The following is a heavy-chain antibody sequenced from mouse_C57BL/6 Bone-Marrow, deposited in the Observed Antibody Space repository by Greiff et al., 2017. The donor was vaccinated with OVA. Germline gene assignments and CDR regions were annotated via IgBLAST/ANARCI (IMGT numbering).Heavy chain of an antibody. J-gene: IGHJ3*01. CDR1: GYTFTDYY. CDR2: IYPGSGNT. D-gene: IGHD2-4*01. Sequence: VQLQQSGAELVRPGASVKLSCKASGYTFTDYYINWVKQRPGQGLEWIARIYPGSGNTYYNEKFKGKATLTAEKSSSTAYMQLSSLTSEDSAVYFCASGDYDPFAYWGQGTLVTVSA. CDR3: ASGDYDPFAY. V-gene: IGHV1-76*01.